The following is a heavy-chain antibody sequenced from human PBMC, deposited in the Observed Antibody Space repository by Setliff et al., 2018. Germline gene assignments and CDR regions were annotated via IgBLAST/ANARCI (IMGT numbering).Heavy chain of an antibody. CDR1: GDSIFDNY. CDR3: ARDPGNGHYMDV. Sequence: SETLSLTCSVSGDSIFDNYWSWIRQSPGRGLEWIAYISYTGSTNYNPSLKSRVTISLDTSKNHFSLNLRSVTAADAAVYYCARDPGNGHYMDVWGKGATVTVSS. CDR2: ISYTGST. J-gene: IGHJ6*03. V-gene: IGHV4-59*12.